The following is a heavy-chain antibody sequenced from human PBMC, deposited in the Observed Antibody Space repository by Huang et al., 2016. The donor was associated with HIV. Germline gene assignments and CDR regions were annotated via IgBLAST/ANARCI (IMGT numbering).Heavy chain of an antibody. CDR3: ARARGYYDSSVSYYFDY. D-gene: IGHD3-22*01. CDR1: GGTFSSYA. V-gene: IGHV1-69*13. CDR2: IIPICGTE. Sequence: QVQLVQSGAEVKKPGSSVKVSCKASGGTFSSYAVSWWRRAPGQGLEWMGGIIPICGTENYAQKFQGRVTITADESTSTAYMELSSLRSEDTAVYYCARARGYYDSSVSYYFDYWGQGTLVTVSS. J-gene: IGHJ4*02.